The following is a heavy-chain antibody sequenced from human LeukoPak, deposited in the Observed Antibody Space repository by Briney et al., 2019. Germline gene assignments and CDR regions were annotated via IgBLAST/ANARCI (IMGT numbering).Heavy chain of an antibody. J-gene: IGHJ4*01. D-gene: IGHD2-2*01. Sequence: GGSLRLSCAASGFTFSSYAMSWVRQAPGKGLEWVSGIRGSGDITYYADSVNGRFTISRDNFKNTLYLQMNSLRAEDTAVYYCAKTRIVCTSVSCPGGGFDYWGHGTLVTVSS. CDR3: AKTRIVCTSVSCPGGGFDY. V-gene: IGHV3-23*01. CDR2: IRGSGDIT. CDR1: GFTFSSYA.